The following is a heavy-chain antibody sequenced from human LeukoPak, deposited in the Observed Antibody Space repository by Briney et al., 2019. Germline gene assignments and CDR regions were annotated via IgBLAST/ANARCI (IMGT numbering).Heavy chain of an antibody. CDR2: ISGSSGST. D-gene: IGHD2-2*01. J-gene: IGHJ4*02. Sequence: PGGSLRLSCAASGFTFSSYAMSWVRQAPGKGLEWVSAISGSSGSTYYADSVKGRFTISRDNSKNTLYLQMNSLRAEDTAVYYCGYKRLPAAPFDYWGQGTLVTVSS. CDR3: GYKRLPAAPFDY. CDR1: GFTFSSYA. V-gene: IGHV3-23*01.